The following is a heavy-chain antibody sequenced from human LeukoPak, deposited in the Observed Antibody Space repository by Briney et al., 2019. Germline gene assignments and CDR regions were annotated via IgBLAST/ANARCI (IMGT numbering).Heavy chain of an antibody. J-gene: IGHJ4*02. Sequence: HPGRSLRLSCAASGFTFSSYGMHWVRQAPGKGLEWVAVIWYDGSNKYYADSVKGRFTISRDNSKNTLYLQMNSLRAEDTAVYYCAKAKRGDDYNPIDYWGQGTLVTVSS. CDR2: IWYDGSNK. CDR3: AKAKRGDDYNPIDY. CDR1: GFTFSSYG. V-gene: IGHV3-33*06. D-gene: IGHD5-24*01.